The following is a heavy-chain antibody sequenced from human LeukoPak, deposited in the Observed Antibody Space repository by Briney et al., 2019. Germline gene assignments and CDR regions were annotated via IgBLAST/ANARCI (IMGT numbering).Heavy chain of an antibody. CDR1: GGTFSSYA. Sequence: ASVKVSCKASGGTFSSYAISWMRQAPGQGLEWMGGIIPIFGTANYAQKFQGRVTITADESTSTAYMELSSLRSEDTAVYYCARSLPVDTALGYFDYWGQGTLVTVSS. CDR3: ARSLPVDTALGYFDY. V-gene: IGHV1-69*13. CDR2: IIPIFGTA. J-gene: IGHJ4*02. D-gene: IGHD5-18*01.